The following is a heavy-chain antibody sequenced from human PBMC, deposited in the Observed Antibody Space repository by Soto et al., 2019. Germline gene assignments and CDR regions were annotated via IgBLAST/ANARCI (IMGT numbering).Heavy chain of an antibody. D-gene: IGHD2-15*01. V-gene: IGHV3-21*01. CDR2: ISSSSSYI. Sequence: GGSLRLSCAASGFTFSSYSLNWVRQAPGKGLEWVSSISSSSSYIYYADSVKGRFTISRDNAKNSLYLQMNSLRAEDTAVYYCARIYCSGGSCYPYYYYYMDVWGKGTTVTVSS. J-gene: IGHJ6*03. CDR1: GFTFSSYS. CDR3: ARIYCSGGSCYPYYYYYMDV.